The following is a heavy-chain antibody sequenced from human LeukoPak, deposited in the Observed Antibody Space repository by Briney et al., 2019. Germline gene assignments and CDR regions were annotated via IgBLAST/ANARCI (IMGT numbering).Heavy chain of an antibody. CDR2: ISGSGGST. J-gene: IGHJ4*02. CDR3: ARGRSFSSGWYAYYFDY. Sequence: GGSLRLSCAASGFTFSSYAMSWVRQAPGKGLEWVSAISGSGGSTYYADSVKGRFTISRDSSKNTLYLQMNSLRAEDTAVYYCARGRSFSSGWYAYYFDYWGQGTLVTVSS. V-gene: IGHV3-23*01. CDR1: GFTFSSYA. D-gene: IGHD6-19*01.